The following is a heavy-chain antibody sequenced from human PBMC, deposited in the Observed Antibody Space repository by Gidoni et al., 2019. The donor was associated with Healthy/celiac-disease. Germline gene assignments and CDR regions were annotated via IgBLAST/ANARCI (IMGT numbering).Heavy chain of an antibody. CDR1: GGSISSSSYY. D-gene: IGHD6-6*01. CDR2: IYYSGST. CDR3: AGEDSSSSGRFDP. V-gene: IGHV4-39*01. J-gene: IGHJ5*02. Sequence: QLQLQESGPGLVKPSETLSLTCTGSGGSISSSSYYWGWIRQPPGKGLEWIGSIYYSGSTYYNPSLKSRVTISVDTSKNQFSLKLSSVTAADTAVYYCAGEDSSSSGRFDPWGQGTLVTVSS.